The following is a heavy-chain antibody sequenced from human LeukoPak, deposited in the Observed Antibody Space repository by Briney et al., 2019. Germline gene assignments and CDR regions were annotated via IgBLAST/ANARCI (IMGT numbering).Heavy chain of an antibody. V-gene: IGHV4-31*03. J-gene: IGHJ5*02. CDR1: GGSISSGGYY. CDR3: ARDRRDCSSTSCFVSPSFDP. Sequence: KSSETLSLTCTVSGGSISSGGYYWSWIRQHPGKGLEWIGYIYYGGSTYYSPSLKSRVTISVDTSKNQFSLKLSSVTAADTAVYYCARDRRDCSSTSCFVSPSFDPWGQGTLVTVSS. D-gene: IGHD2-2*01. CDR2: IYYGGST.